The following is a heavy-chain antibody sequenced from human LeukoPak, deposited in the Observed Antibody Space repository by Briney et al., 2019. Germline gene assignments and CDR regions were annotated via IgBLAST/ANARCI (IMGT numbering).Heavy chain of an antibody. CDR1: GFSVITTY. V-gene: IGHV3-53*01. CDR3: VRDKGLGRTERFDS. CDR2: IFGESMT. D-gene: IGHD3/OR15-3a*01. J-gene: IGHJ4*02. Sequence: GGSLRLSCGVSGFSVITTYMTWVRQAPGKGLEWVSLIFGESMTTYADSVKGRFTISRDNSKNTVYLQMNRLRAEDTAMYFCVRDKGLGRTERFDSWGQGTLVTVST.